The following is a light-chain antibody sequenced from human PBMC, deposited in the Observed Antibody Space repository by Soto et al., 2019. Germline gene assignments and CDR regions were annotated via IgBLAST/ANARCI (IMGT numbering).Light chain of an antibody. J-gene: IGKJ4*01. V-gene: IGKV3-15*01. Sequence: DIVMTQSPATLSLSPGERATLSCRASQSVSSKLAWYQQKPGQAPRLLIYGASTRATGIPARFSGSGSGTEFTLTISSLQSEDFAIYYCQQYNIWPPVTFGGGTKVEIK. CDR3: QQYNIWPPVT. CDR1: QSVSSK. CDR2: GAS.